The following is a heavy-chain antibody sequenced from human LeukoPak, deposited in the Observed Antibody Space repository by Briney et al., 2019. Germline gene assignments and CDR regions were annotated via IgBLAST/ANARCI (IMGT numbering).Heavy chain of an antibody. CDR2: INPYNGNT. V-gene: IGHV1-18*01. CDR1: GYTFTSYG. CDR3: AREREDYYGSGLPYGLDV. J-gene: IGHJ6*02. Sequence: ASVKVSCGASGYTFTSYGISWVRQAPGQGLEWMGWINPYNGNTNYAQKPQGRVTMTTDTSTTTAYMELRSLRSDDTAVYYCAREREDYYGSGLPYGLDVWGQGTTVTVSS. D-gene: IGHD3-10*01.